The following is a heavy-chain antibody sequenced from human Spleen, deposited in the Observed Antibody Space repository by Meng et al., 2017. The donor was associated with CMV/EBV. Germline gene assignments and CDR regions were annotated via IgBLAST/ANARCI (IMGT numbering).Heavy chain of an antibody. Sequence: VVQAGAEVKKPGSSWKVSCKASGGTFSSYAISWVRQAPGQGLEWMGGIIPIFGTANYAQKFQGRVTITADESTSTAYMELSSLRSEDTAVYYCARGSYYDILTGLDYWGQGTLVTVSS. D-gene: IGHD3-9*01. J-gene: IGHJ4*02. V-gene: IGHV1-69*01. CDR1: GGTFSSYA. CDR2: IIPIFGTA. CDR3: ARGSYYDILTGLDY.